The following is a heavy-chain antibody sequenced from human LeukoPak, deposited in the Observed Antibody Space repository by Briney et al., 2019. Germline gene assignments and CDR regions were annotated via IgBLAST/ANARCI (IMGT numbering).Heavy chain of an antibody. CDR1: GFTFSNYA. Sequence: GGSLRLSCAASGFTFSNYAMTWVRQAPGKGLECVSAISGSGDDTYYADSVKGRFTVSRDNAKNSLYLEMNSLRVEDTALYYCARGARYYSAVEVWGQGTAVTVSS. J-gene: IGHJ6*02. CDR2: ISGSGDDT. CDR3: ARGARYYSAVEV. V-gene: IGHV3-23*01.